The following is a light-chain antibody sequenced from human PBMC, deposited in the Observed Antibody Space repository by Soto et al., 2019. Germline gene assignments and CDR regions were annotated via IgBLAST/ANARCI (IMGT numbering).Light chain of an antibody. J-gene: IGKJ5*01. CDR1: QKISSH. CDR2: AAS. V-gene: IGKV1-39*01. CDR3: QQYIKWPIT. Sequence: DIKMTQSPSSLSASVGDRVTITCRASQKISSHLNWYQQKPGKAPQFLIYAASNLQSGVPTRFSGSGYGTEFTLTISSLQPDDFAVYYCQQYIKWPITFGQGTRLEIK.